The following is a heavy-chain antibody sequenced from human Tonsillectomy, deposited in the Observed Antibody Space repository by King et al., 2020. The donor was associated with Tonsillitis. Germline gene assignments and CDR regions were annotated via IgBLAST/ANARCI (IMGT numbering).Heavy chain of an antibody. CDR1: GFTFNTYA. D-gene: IGHD2-15*01. J-gene: IGHJ6*03. V-gene: IGHV3-43*02. CDR2: ISGDGGRT. Sequence: VQLVESGGGVVQPGGSLRLSCVASGFTFNTYAMHWVRQVPGKGLEWVSLISGDGGRTHYADSVKGRFTISRDNRKNSLYLQMNSLRTEDTALYYCAKDGSSGGCCYHYMDVWGIGTTVTVSS. CDR3: AKDGSSGGCCYHYMDV.